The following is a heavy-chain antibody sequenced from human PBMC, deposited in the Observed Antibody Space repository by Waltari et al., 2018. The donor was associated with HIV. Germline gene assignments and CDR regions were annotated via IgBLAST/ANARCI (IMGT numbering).Heavy chain of an antibody. V-gene: IGHV4-34*02. CDR1: GGSFRGYY. D-gene: IGHD4-17*01. Sequence: QVQLQQWGAGLLKPSETLSLTCAIYGGSFRGYYWSWVRQPPGKGLEWIGEFHQTGKPTYNPSLTGRATISMDTSRNQFSLRLTSMTVADSATYFGARGPLYGPKNWGQGIMVTVSS. CDR3: ARGPLYGPKN. J-gene: IGHJ4*02. CDR2: FHQTGKP.